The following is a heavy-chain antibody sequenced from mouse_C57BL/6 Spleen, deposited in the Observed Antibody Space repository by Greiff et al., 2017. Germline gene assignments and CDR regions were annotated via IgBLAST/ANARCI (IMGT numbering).Heavy chain of an antibody. V-gene: IGHV1-59*01. CDR2: IDPSDSYT. Sequence: QVQLQQPGAELVRPGTSVKLSCKASGYTFTSYWMHWVKQRPGQGLEWIGVIDPSDSYTNYNQKFKGKATLTVDTSSSTAYMQLSSLTSEDSAVYYCAREFLYYYCSSYGFAYWGQGTLVTVSA. CDR3: AREFLYYYCSSYGFAY. J-gene: IGHJ3*01. CDR1: GYTFTSYW. D-gene: IGHD1-1*01.